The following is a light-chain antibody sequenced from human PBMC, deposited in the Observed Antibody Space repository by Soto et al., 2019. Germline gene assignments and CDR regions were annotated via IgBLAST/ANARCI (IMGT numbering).Light chain of an antibody. J-gene: IGLJ1*01. Sequence: QSVLTQSRSVSGSPGQSVTISCTGTSSDVGGYNYVSWYQQHPGKAPKLMIYDVSKRPSGVPDRFSGSKSGNTASLTISGLQAEDEADYYCCSYAGSYTFPYVFGTGTKVTVL. CDR1: SSDVGGYNY. CDR2: DVS. CDR3: CSYAGSYTFPYV. V-gene: IGLV2-11*01.